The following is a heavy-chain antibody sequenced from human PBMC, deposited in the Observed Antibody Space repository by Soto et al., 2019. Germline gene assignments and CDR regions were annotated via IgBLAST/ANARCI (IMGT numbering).Heavy chain of an antibody. J-gene: IGHJ5*02. V-gene: IGHV4-31*03. CDR3: ARVTRAQYSSGWYLDYNWFDP. D-gene: IGHD6-19*01. CDR2: IYYSGST. CDR1: GGSISSGGYY. Sequence: SETLSLTCTVSGGSISSGGYYWSWIRQHPGKGLEWIGYIYYSGSTYYNPSLKSRVTISVDTSKNQFSLKLSSVTAADTAVYYCARVTRAQYSSGWYLDYNWFDPWGQGTLVTVSS.